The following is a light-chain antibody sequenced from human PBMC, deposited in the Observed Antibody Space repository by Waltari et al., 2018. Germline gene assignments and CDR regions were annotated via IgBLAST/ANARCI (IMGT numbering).Light chain of an antibody. Sequence: QSALTQPDSVSGSPGQSITISCTGPSSDAGSYNLVSWYQQHPGQAPKLMIYEVSKRPSGVSNRFSGSKSGNTASLTISGLQAEDEADYYCCSYAGSSTHVVFGGGTKLTVL. J-gene: IGLJ2*01. CDR3: CSYAGSSTHVV. V-gene: IGLV2-23*02. CDR1: SSDAGSYNL. CDR2: EVS.